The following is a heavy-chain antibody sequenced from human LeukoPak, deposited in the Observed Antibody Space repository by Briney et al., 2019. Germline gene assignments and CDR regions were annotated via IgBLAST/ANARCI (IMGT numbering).Heavy chain of an antibody. CDR1: GGSISSYY. V-gene: IGHV4-4*07. CDR3: ARDDAYCSSTSSYRENWFDP. CDR2: IYTSGST. D-gene: IGHD2-2*01. J-gene: IGHJ5*02. Sequence: SETLSLTCTVSGGSISSYYWSWIRQPAGKGLEWIGRIYTSGSTNYNPSLKSRVTMSVDTSKNQFSLKLSSVTAADTAVYYCARDDAYCSSTSSYRENWFDPWGPGTLVTVSS.